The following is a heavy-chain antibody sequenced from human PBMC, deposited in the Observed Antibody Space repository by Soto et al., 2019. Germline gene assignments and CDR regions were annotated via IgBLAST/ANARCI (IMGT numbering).Heavy chain of an antibody. V-gene: IGHV4-39*01. D-gene: IGHD1-26*01. J-gene: IGHJ5*02. Sequence: PSETLSLTCTVSGGSISSSSYYWGWIRQPPGKGLEWIGSIYYSGSTYYNPSLKSRVTISVDTSKNQFSLKLSSVTAADTAVYYCARPRERNWFDPWGQGTLVTVSS. CDR1: GGSISSSSYY. CDR2: IYYSGST. CDR3: ARPRERNWFDP.